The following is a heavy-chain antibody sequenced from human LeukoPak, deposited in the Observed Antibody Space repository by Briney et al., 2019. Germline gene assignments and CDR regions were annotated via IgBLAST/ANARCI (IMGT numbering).Heavy chain of an antibody. CDR1: GGSINFYY. V-gene: IGHV4-39*01. D-gene: IGHD1-26*01. J-gene: IGHJ5*02. CDR2: IYYSGST. Sequence: PSETLSLTCTVSGGSINFYYWGWIRQPPGKGLEWIGSIYYSGSTYYNPSLKSRVTISVDTSKNQFSLKLSSVTAADTAVYYCARHTSGSYYADWFDPWGQGTLVTVSS. CDR3: ARHTSGSYYADWFDP.